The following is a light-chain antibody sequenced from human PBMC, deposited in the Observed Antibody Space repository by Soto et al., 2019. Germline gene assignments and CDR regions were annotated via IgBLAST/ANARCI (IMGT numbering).Light chain of an antibody. CDR1: QSIIIN. Sequence: EIVLTQSPGTLSVSPGDRFTLSCRASQSIIINLAWYQHKPGQAPRLLMQTASSRASGVPARISGSGSGTEFTLTISSLQSEDFAVYYCQQYGSSSRTFGQGTKVDIK. CDR2: TAS. V-gene: IGKV3-15*01. CDR3: QQYGSSSRT. J-gene: IGKJ1*01.